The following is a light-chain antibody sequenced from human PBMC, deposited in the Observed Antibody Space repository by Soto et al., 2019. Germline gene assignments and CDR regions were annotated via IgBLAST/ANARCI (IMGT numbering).Light chain of an antibody. CDR1: QSISNY. V-gene: IGKV3-11*01. J-gene: IGKJ5*01. CDR3: QQHSNWPPIT. CDR2: DAS. Sequence: EIVLTQSPATLSSSPGERATLSCRASQSISNYVAWYQQKPGQAPRLLIYDASDRATGIPGRFSGSGSGTDFTLTISSLEPEDFAVYYCQQHSNWPPITFGQGTR.